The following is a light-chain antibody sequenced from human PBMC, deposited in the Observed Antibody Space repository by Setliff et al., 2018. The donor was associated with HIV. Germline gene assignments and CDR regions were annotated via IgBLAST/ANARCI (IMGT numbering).Light chain of an antibody. CDR3: CSYARGSTYV. Sequence: QSALTQPASVSGSPGQSTTISCTGTSSDIGRYNYVSWYQQYPGRGPTLVIFDVSERPSGVSNRFSGSKSGNTASLIISGLQPDDEADYYCCSYARGSTYVFGSGTKVTVL. J-gene: IGLJ1*01. CDR2: DVS. V-gene: IGLV2-14*03. CDR1: SSDIGRYNY.